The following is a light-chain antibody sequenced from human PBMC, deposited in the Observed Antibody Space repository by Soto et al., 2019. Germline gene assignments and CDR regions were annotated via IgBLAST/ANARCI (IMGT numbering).Light chain of an antibody. CDR2: GAS. V-gene: IGKV3-20*01. CDR3: QQYGSSPWT. J-gene: IGKJ1*01. CDR1: QTIRSNY. Sequence: ETVLTQSPGTLSLSPGERATLSCRASQTIRSNYLAGYRQTPGQAPRLLIYGASNRVTGIADRFSGSGSGTDFTLIISRLEPEDFALYYCQQYGSSPWTFGQGTKVEIK.